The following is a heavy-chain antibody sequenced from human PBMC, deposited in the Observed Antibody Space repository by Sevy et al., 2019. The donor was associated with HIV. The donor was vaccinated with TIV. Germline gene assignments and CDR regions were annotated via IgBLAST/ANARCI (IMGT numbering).Heavy chain of an antibody. CDR3: ARDPDSGGYSKMDV. D-gene: IGHD3-22*01. J-gene: IGHJ6*02. Sequence: GGSLRLSCAGSAFTFSSYWMHWVRQAPGKGLVWVSRISGDVSSTTYADSVKGRFTISRDNARNTLFLQMNSLRAEDSAVYFCARDPDSGGYSKMDVWGQGTPVTVSS. CDR2: ISGDVSST. V-gene: IGHV3-74*01. CDR1: AFTFSSYW.